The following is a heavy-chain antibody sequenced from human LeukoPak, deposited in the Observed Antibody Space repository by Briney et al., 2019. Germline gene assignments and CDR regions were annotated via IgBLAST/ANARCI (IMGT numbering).Heavy chain of an antibody. Sequence: SLRLSCAASGFTFSSYGMHWVRQAPGKGLEWVAVISYDGSNKYYADSVKGRFTISRDNSKNTLYLQMNSLRAEDTAVYYCAKRYSGYDLVDYWGQGTLVTVSS. J-gene: IGHJ4*02. V-gene: IGHV3-30*18. CDR2: ISYDGSNK. D-gene: IGHD5-12*01. CDR3: AKRYSGYDLVDY. CDR1: GFTFSSYG.